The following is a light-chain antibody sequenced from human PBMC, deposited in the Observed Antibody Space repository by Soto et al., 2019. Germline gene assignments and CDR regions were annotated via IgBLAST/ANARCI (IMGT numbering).Light chain of an antibody. CDR2: DAS. CDR1: QSVSSH. CDR3: QQRSNWPLIT. J-gene: IGKJ5*01. Sequence: EIGMTQSPDTMSVSPGERATLSCRASQSVSSHLAWYQQKPGQAPRLLIYDASNRATGIPARFSGSGSGTDFTLTISSLEPEDFAVYYCQQRSNWPLITFGQGTRLEIK. V-gene: IGKV3-11*01.